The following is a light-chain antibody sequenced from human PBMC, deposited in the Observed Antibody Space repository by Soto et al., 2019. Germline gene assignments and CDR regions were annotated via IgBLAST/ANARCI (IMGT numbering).Light chain of an antibody. Sequence: QSVLTQPPSASGTPGQRVTISCSGSSSHIGSNTVNWYQQLPGTAPKLLIYSTNYRPSGVPDRFSGSKSGTSASLAISGLQSEDEADYYCAAWDYSLNGVVFGGGTKLTVL. V-gene: IGLV1-44*01. CDR2: STN. CDR1: SSHIGSNT. J-gene: IGLJ2*01. CDR3: AAWDYSLNGVV.